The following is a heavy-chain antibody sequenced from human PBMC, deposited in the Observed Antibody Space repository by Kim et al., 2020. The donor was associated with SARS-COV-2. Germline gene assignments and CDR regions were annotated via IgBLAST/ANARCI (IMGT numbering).Heavy chain of an antibody. J-gene: IGHJ3*02. D-gene: IGHD6-19*01. CDR1: GFTFRSSG. Sequence: GGSLRLSCAASGFTFRSSGMHWVRQAPGKGLEWLAAIWFDGSITHYADSVKGRFTISRANSKNTLYLQIGSLRGEDTALYYCARDKGGGSGGGEDDAFD. CDR2: IWFDGSIT. CDR3: ARDKGGGSGGGEDDAFD. V-gene: IGHV3-33*01.